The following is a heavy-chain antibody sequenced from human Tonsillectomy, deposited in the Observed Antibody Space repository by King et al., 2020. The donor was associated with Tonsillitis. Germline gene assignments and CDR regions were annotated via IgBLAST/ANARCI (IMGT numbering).Heavy chain of an antibody. CDR3: ARERLYSSDWGIDY. J-gene: IGHJ4*02. Sequence: VQLVESGGGVVQPGGSLRLSCASSGFDFSSYGMHWVRQAPGKGLEWVAVISFDASRENYADSVKGRFTISRDNSKNTLYLQMNSLRAEDTAVYCCARERLYSSDWGIDYWGQGSLVTVSS. V-gene: IGHV3-33*05. CDR2: ISFDASRE. CDR1: GFDFSSYG. D-gene: IGHD6-19*01.